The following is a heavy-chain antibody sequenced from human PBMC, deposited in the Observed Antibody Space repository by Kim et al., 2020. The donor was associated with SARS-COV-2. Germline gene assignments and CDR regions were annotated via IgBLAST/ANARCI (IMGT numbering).Heavy chain of an antibody. V-gene: IGHV3-33*01. J-gene: IGHJ4*02. D-gene: IGHD3-3*01. CDR3: AREVGLRFLEWLGEYYFDY. Sequence: GGSLRLSCAASGFTFSSYGMHWVRQAPGKGLEWVADIWYDGSNKYYADSVKGRFTISRDNSKNTLYLQMNSLRAEDTAVYYCAREVGLRFLEWLGEYYFDYWGQGTLVTVSS. CDR1: GFTFSSYG. CDR2: IWYDGSNK.